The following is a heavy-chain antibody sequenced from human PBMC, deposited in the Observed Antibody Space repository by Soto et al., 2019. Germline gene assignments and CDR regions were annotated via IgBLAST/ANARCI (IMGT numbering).Heavy chain of an antibody. J-gene: IGHJ4*02. CDR1: GGSISIGGYY. V-gene: IGHV4-31*03. D-gene: IGHD6-13*01. Sequence: PSETLSLTCTVSGGSISIGGYYWSWIRQHPGKGLEWIGYIYYSGSTYYNPSLKSRVTISVDTSKNQFSLKLSSVTAADTAVYYCARHSSSSGFDYWGQGTLVTVSS. CDR2: IYYSGST. CDR3: ARHSSSSGFDY.